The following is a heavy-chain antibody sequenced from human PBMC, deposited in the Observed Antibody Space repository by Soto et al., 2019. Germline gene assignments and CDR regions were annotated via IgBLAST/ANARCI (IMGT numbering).Heavy chain of an antibody. D-gene: IGHD1-26*01. CDR3: AGGRGNVWELPVH. CDR1: GGCLSGVH. V-gene: IGHV4-34*01. CDR2: ITHFGGT. Sequence: QVQVQQWGAGLLKPSETLSLTCEVFGGCLSGVHWTWIRQSPGEGLEWIGEITHFGGTNSNPSLKSRVTISADTSKNLFSLNLTSVTAADTAVYYCAGGRGNVWELPVHWGQGTLVTVSS. J-gene: IGHJ4*02.